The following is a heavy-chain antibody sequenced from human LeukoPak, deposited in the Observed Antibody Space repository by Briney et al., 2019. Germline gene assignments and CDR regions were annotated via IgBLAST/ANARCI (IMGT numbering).Heavy chain of an antibody. CDR3: ARVAMVRGVITYYYYYMDV. D-gene: IGHD3-10*01. V-gene: IGHV1-18*01. J-gene: IGHJ6*03. CDR2: ISAYNGNT. Sequence: ASVKVSCKASGYTFTSYGISWVRQAPGQGLEWMGWISAYNGNTNYAQKLQGRVTMTTDTSTSTAYMELRSLRSDDTAVYYCARVAMVRGVITYYYYYMDVWGKGTTVIVSS. CDR1: GYTFTSYG.